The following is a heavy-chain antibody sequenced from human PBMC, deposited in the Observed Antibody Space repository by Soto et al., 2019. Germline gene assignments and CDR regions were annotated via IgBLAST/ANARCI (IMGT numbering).Heavy chain of an antibody. CDR2: ISPASTYI. CDR3: AADKGDIEVVPATT. CDR1: GLNFEKCS. J-gene: IGHJ4*02. V-gene: IGHV3-21*04. D-gene: IGHD2-15*01. Sequence: PXGCLRLSCAASGLNFEKCSMNWVRQPPGKGPEWLASISPASTYIRYADSVKGRFTISRDNARNSLSLQMMSLRADDTAMYFCAADKGDIEVVPATTWAQGTLVTVSS.